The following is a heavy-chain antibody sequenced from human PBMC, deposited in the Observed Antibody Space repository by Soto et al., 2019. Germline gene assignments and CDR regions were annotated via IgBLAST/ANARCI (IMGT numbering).Heavy chain of an antibody. CDR3: AIRGLSKSEVRGYFDY. CDR1: GFTFSRYD. CDR2: ISGSGGGT. D-gene: IGHD3-10*01. V-gene: IGHV3-23*01. Sequence: LRLSCAASGFTFSRYDMTWVRQAPGKGLEWVSAISGSGGGTNYGDSVKGRFIISRDNSKNTLFMQMNSLRVEDTAVYYCAIRGLSKSEVRGYFDYWGRGTLVTVSS. J-gene: IGHJ4*02.